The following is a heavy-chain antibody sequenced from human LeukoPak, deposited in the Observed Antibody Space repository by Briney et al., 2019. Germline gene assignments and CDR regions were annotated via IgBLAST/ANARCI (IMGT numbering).Heavy chain of an antibody. Sequence: PSETLSLTCTVSGGSITSYYWSWIRQPPGKGLEWIGHIYYSGSTSYNPSLKSRATLSVDKSKNQFSLNLNSVTAADTAVYYCARNIVYSMDVWGQGTTVTVS. CDR1: GGSITSYY. CDR2: IYYSGST. J-gene: IGHJ6*02. CDR3: ARNIVYSMDV. D-gene: IGHD2-15*01. V-gene: IGHV4-59*12.